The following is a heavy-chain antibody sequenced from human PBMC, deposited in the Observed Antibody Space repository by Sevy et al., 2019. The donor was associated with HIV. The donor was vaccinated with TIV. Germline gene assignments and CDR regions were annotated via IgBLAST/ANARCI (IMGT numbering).Heavy chain of an antibody. D-gene: IGHD6-13*01. CDR2: ISYDGSNK. V-gene: IGHV3-30-3*01. J-gene: IGHJ4*02. Sequence: GGSLRLSCASSGFTFSIYAMHWVRQAPGKGLEWVALISYDGSNKYYADSVKGRFTTSRDNSNNTVYLQMNSLRVDDTAVYYCARVRTDYSSSWHVWDYWGQGSLVTVSS. CDR1: GFTFSIYA. CDR3: ARVRTDYSSSWHVWDY.